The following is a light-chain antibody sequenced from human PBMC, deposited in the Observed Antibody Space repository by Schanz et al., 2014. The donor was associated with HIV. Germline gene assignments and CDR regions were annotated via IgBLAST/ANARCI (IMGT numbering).Light chain of an antibody. CDR1: QGIGSY. CDR2: AAS. Sequence: AIRMTQSPSSLSASTGDRVTITCRASQGIGSYLAWYQQKPGKAPKLLIYAASTLQSGVPSRFSGSGSGSDCTLTISCLQSEDFATDYCQQYYSYPLTFGGGTKVELK. V-gene: IGKV1-8*01. CDR3: QQYYSYPLT. J-gene: IGKJ4*01.